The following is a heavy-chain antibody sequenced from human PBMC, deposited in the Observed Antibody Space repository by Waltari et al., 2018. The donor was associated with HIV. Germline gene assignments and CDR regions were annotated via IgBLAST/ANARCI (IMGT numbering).Heavy chain of an antibody. CDR3: ARDRIAVASDAFDI. J-gene: IGHJ3*02. CDR1: GFTFSSYS. V-gene: IGHV3-21*01. D-gene: IGHD6-19*01. Sequence: EVQLVESGGGLVKPGGSLRLSCAASGFTFSSYSMNWVRQAPGKGLDGVSSISSSSSYIYYADSVKGRFTISRDNAKNSLYLQMNSLRAEDTAVYYCARDRIAVASDAFDIWGQGTMVTVSS. CDR2: ISSSSSYI.